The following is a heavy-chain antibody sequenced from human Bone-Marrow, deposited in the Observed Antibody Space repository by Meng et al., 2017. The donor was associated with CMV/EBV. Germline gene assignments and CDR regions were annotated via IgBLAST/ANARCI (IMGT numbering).Heavy chain of an antibody. Sequence: SGGALVHAGDALSPPCAASGFTVSSNYMSWVRQAPGKGLEWVSVIYSGGSTYYADSVKGRFTISRDISQNMLFLQMNSLRPEDSAVYYCVKDNPVLHYWGQGTLVTVSS. CDR3: VKDNPVLHY. D-gene: IGHD3-10*01. J-gene: IGHJ4*02. CDR2: IYSGGST. V-gene: IGHV3-53*01. CDR1: GFTVSSNY.